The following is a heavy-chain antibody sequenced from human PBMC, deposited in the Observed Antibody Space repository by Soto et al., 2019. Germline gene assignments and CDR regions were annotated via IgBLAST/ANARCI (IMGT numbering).Heavy chain of an antibody. D-gene: IGHD6-13*01. J-gene: IGHJ6*02. Sequence: GGSLRLSCAASGFTFSSYGMHWVRQAPGKGLEWVAVISYDGSNKYYADSVKGRFTISRDNSKNTLYLQMNSLRAEDTAVYYCAKDAHSSSWYVAIVYYGMDVWGQGTTVTVSS. V-gene: IGHV3-30*18. CDR2: ISYDGSNK. CDR3: AKDAHSSSWYVAIVYYGMDV. CDR1: GFTFSSYG.